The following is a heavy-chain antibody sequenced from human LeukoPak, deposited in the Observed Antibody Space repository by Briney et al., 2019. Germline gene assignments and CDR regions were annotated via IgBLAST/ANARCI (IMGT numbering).Heavy chain of an antibody. J-gene: IGHJ4*02. CDR2: IYSGGST. CDR1: GFTVSSNH. Sequence: GGSLRLSCAASGFTVSSNHTSWVRQAPGKGLEWVSVIYSGGSTYYADSVKGRFTISRDNSKNTLYLRMNSLRAEDTAVYYCARGLERAFDYWGQGTLVTVSS. V-gene: IGHV3-53*01. D-gene: IGHD1-1*01. CDR3: ARGLERAFDY.